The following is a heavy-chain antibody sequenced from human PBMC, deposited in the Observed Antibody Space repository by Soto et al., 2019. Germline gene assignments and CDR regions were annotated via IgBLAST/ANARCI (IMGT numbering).Heavy chain of an antibody. V-gene: IGHV3-7*01. CDR3: AAIFEYSSSPFDY. CDR2: IKQDGSEK. D-gene: IGHD6-6*01. Sequence: GVLRLSCAASGFTFSSYWMSWVRQAPGKGLEWVANIKQDGSEKYYVDSVKGRFTISRDNAKNSLYLQMNSLRAEDTAVYYCAAIFEYSSSPFDYWGQGTLVTVSS. J-gene: IGHJ4*02. CDR1: GFTFSSYW.